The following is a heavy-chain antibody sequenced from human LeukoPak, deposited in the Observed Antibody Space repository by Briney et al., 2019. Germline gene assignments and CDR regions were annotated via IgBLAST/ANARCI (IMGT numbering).Heavy chain of an antibody. CDR2: IYYSGST. D-gene: IGHD5-18*01. V-gene: IGHV4-39*01. Sequence: SETLSLTCTVSGGSISSSSYYWGWIRQPPGKGLEWIGSIYYSGSTYYNPSLKSRVTISVDTSKNQFSLKLSSVTAADTAVYYCARHRGTGYSDGYKGPLGYWGQGTLVTVSS. CDR3: ARHRGTGYSDGYKGPLGY. J-gene: IGHJ4*02. CDR1: GGSISSSSYY.